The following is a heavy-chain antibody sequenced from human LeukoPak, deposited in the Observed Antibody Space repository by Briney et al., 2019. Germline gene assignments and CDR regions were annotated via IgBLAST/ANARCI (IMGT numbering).Heavy chain of an antibody. CDR3: ARDLSSILDV. CDR2: ISSSSSYI. Sequence: GGTLRLACAASGFTFSSYSMNWVRQAPGKGLEWVSSISSSSSYIYYADSVKGRFTISRDNAKNSLYLQMNSLRAEDTAVYYCARDLSSILDVWGQGTTVTVSS. D-gene: IGHD2-21*01. CDR1: GFTFSSYS. V-gene: IGHV3-21*01. J-gene: IGHJ6*02.